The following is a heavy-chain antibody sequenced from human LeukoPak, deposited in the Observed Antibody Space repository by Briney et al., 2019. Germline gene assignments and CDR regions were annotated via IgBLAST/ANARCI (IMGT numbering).Heavy chain of an antibody. CDR2: IYYSGST. J-gene: IGHJ4*02. Sequence: PSETLSLTCTVSGGSISSYYWSWIRQPPGKGLEWIGYIYYSGSTNYNPSLKSRVTISVDTSKNQCSLKLSSVTAADTAVYYCARLTGYYDILTGYQYYFDYWGQGTLVTVSS. CDR1: GGSISSYY. V-gene: IGHV4-59*08. CDR3: ARLTGYYDILTGYQYYFDY. D-gene: IGHD3-9*01.